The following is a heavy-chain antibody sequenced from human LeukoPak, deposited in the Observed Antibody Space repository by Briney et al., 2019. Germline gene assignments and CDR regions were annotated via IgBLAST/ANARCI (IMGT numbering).Heavy chain of an antibody. CDR1: GGSTSSYY. V-gene: IGHV4-59*08. Sequence: SETLSLTCTVSGGSTSSYYWSWIRQPPGKGLEWIGYIYYSGSTNYNPSLKSRVTISVDTSKNQFSLKLSSVTAAVTAAYYCARHGVRYFDWSEGWYFDLWGRGTLVTVSS. J-gene: IGHJ2*01. D-gene: IGHD3-9*01. CDR2: IYYSGST. CDR3: ARHGVRYFDWSEGWYFDL.